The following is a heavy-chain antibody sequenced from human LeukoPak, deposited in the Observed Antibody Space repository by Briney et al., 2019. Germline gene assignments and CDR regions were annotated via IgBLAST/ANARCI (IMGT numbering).Heavy chain of an antibody. V-gene: IGHV3-23*01. J-gene: IGHJ6*04. Sequence: PGGTLRLSCAASGFTFSSYGMSWVRQAPGKGLEWVSSISGSGGSRYYADSGKGRFTISRDNSKNTLYLQMNSLRAEDTAVYYCAELGITMIGGVWGKGTTVTISS. CDR3: AELGITMIGGV. D-gene: IGHD3-10*02. CDR1: GFTFSSYG. CDR2: ISGSGGSR.